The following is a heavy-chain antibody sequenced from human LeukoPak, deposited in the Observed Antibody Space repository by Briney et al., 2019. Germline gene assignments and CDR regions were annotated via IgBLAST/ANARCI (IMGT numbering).Heavy chain of an antibody. Sequence: SETLSLTCTVSGGSISSYYWSWIRQPPGKGLEWIGYIYYSGSTNYNPSLKSRVTISVDTSKNQFSLKLSSVTAADTAVYYCARQRDYYDSSGYRGAFDIWGQGTMVTVSS. J-gene: IGHJ3*02. CDR2: IYYSGST. D-gene: IGHD3-22*01. V-gene: IGHV4-59*08. CDR3: ARQRDYYDSSGYRGAFDI. CDR1: GGSISSYY.